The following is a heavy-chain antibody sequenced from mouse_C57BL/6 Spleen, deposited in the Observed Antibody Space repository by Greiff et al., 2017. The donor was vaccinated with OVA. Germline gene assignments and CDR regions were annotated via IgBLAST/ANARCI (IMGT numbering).Heavy chain of an antibody. CDR3: ASGGSSYWFAY. Sequence: EVKVVESGGGLVKPGGSLKLSCAASGFTFSSYAMSWVRQTPEKRLEWVATISDGGSYTYYPDNVKGRFTISRDNAKNNLYLQMSHLKSEDTAMYYCASGGSSYWFAYWGQGTLVTVSA. D-gene: IGHD1-1*01. CDR2: ISDGGSYT. V-gene: IGHV5-4*03. J-gene: IGHJ3*01. CDR1: GFTFSSYA.